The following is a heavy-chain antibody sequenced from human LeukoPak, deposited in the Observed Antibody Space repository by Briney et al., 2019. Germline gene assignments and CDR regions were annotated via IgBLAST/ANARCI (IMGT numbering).Heavy chain of an antibody. Sequence: GGSLRLSCAASEFTFSSYSMYWVRQAPGKGLEWVSYITNSGNSKSYADSVKGRFTISRDNSKNTLYLQMNSLRAEDTAVYYCAKGGYSSSWYPENYYYYGMDVWGQGTTVTVSS. D-gene: IGHD6-13*01. V-gene: IGHV3-48*01. CDR3: AKGGYSSSWYPENYYYYGMDV. CDR2: ITNSGNSK. J-gene: IGHJ6*02. CDR1: EFTFSSYS.